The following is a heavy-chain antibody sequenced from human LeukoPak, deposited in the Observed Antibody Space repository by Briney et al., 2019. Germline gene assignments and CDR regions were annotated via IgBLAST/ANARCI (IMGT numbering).Heavy chain of an antibody. J-gene: IGHJ4*02. CDR1: GGTFSSYA. V-gene: IGHV1-69*06. CDR2: IILIFGTA. Sequence: GSSVKVSCKASGGTFSSYAISWVRQAPGQGLEWMGGIILIFGTANYAQKFQGRVTITADKSTSTAYMELSSLRSEDTAVYYCARSVGYGDGYNLGYWGQGTLVTVSS. CDR3: ARSVGYGDGYNLGY. D-gene: IGHD5-24*01.